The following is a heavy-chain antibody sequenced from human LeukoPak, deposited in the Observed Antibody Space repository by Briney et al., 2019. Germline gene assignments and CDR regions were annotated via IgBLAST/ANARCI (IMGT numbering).Heavy chain of an antibody. D-gene: IGHD2-15*01. Sequence: ASVTVSCKASGYTFTTYGITWMRQAPGQGLEWMGWISAYNGNTNYAQKFQGRVTMTRDTSISTAYMELSRLRSDDTAVYYCASIVGYCSGGSCLVDYWGQGTLVTVSS. CDR2: ISAYNGNT. J-gene: IGHJ4*02. CDR1: GYTFTTYG. CDR3: ASIVGYCSGGSCLVDY. V-gene: IGHV1-18*01.